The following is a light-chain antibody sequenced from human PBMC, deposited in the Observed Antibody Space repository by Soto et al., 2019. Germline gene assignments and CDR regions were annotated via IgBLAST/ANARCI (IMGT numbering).Light chain of an antibody. Sequence: EIVLTQSPATLSLSPGERATLSCRASQSIGLAIAWYQHKPGRAPRLLIFDASQRATGIPARFRGSGSGTDFTLSISSLEPEDFAVYYCQQHTDRPPWTFGQGTKVDIK. CDR3: QQHTDRPPWT. J-gene: IGKJ1*01. CDR2: DAS. V-gene: IGKV3-11*01. CDR1: QSIGLA.